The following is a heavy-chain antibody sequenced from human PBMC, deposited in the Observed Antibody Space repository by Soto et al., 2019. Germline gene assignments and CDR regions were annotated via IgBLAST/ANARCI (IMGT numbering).Heavy chain of an antibody. Sequence: HPGGSLRLSCSASGFTFNNYAMNWVRQAPGKGLEYVSTISSNGGSTYYADSVKGRFTISRDNSKNTLYLQLSSLRNEDTAVYYCVKTRVGGGNDLPYYYDMDVWGQGTTVTVSS. CDR1: GFTFNNYA. V-gene: IGHV3-64D*06. D-gene: IGHD5-12*01. CDR3: VKTRVGGGNDLPYYYDMDV. J-gene: IGHJ6*02. CDR2: ISSNGGST.